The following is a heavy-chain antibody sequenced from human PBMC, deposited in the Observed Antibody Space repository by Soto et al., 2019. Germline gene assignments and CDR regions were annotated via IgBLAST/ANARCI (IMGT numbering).Heavy chain of an antibody. Sequence: GGSLRLSCAASGFTFSSYGMHWVRQAPGKGLEWVAVIWYDGSNKYYADSVKGRFTISRDNSKNTLYLQMNSLRAEDTAVYYCARGLGYKGAFDIWGQGTMVTVSS. D-gene: IGHD5-12*01. CDR2: IWYDGSNK. CDR1: GFTFSSYG. J-gene: IGHJ3*02. V-gene: IGHV3-33*01. CDR3: ARGLGYKGAFDI.